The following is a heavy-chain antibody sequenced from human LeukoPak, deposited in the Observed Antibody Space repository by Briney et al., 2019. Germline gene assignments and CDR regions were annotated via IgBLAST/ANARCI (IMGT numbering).Heavy chain of an antibody. V-gene: IGHV4-38-2*01. J-gene: IGHJ4*02. Sequence: ETLSLTCAVSGYSISSGYYWGWIRQPPGKGLEWIGSIYHSGSTYYNPSLKSRVTISVDTSKNQFSLKLSSVTAADTAVYYCARVAGYSSSWYEYYFDYWGQGTLVTVSS. CDR3: ARVAGYSSSWYEYYFDY. CDR1: GYSISSGYY. D-gene: IGHD6-13*01. CDR2: IYHSGST.